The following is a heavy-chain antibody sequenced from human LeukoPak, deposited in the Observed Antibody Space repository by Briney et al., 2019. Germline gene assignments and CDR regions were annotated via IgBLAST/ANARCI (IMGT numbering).Heavy chain of an antibody. D-gene: IGHD3-10*01. Sequence: SETLSLTCTVSGGSISSGGYYWSWIRQHPGKGLEWIGYIYYSGSTYYNPSLKSRVTISVDTSKNQFSLKLSSVTAADTAVYYCARDYYYGSVDAFDIWGQGTMVTVSS. J-gene: IGHJ3*02. CDR2: IYYSGST. CDR1: GGSISSGGYY. V-gene: IGHV4-31*03. CDR3: ARDYYYGSVDAFDI.